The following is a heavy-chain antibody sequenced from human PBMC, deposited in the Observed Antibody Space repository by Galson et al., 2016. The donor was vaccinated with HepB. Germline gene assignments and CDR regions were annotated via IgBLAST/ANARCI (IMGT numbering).Heavy chain of an antibody. J-gene: IGHJ4*02. Sequence: ATLSLTCAVSGGSINTSTWWSWVRPPPGKGLEWIGNIYHSGSTNYNPSLKSRVTISVDKSKTQFSLTLSSVTAADTAVYYCASERETYYYFDYWGQGTLATVSS. CDR1: GGSINTSTW. CDR3: ASERETYYYFDY. D-gene: IGHD1-26*01. V-gene: IGHV4-4*02. CDR2: IYHSGST.